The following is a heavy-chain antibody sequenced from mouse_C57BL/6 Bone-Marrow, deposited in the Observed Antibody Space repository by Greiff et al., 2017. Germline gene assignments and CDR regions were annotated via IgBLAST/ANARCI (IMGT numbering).Heavy chain of an antibody. CDR3: ARDGYYGSTWFAY. J-gene: IGHJ3*01. CDR1: GYTFTSYG. CDR2: IYPRSGNT. V-gene: IGHV1-81*01. D-gene: IGHD1-1*01. Sequence: VQRVESGAELARPGASVKLSCKASGYTFTSYGISWVKQRTGQGLEWIGEIYPRSGNTYYNEKFKGKATLTADKSSSTAYMELRSLTSEDSAVXFCARDGYYGSTWFAYWGQGTLVTVSA.